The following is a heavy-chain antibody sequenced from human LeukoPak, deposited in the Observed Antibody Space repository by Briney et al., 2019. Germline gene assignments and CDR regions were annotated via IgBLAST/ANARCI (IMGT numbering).Heavy chain of an antibody. V-gene: IGHV3-43D*03. CDR2: ISWDGGST. J-gene: IGHJ4*02. D-gene: IGHD6-13*01. CDR1: GFTFDDYA. Sequence: GSLRLSCAASGFTFDDYAMHWVRQAPGKGLEWVSLISWDGGSTYYADSVKGRFTISRDNSKNSLYLQMNSLRAEDTALYYCAKDRAAAGTSMDYWGQGTLVTVSS. CDR3: AKDRAAAGTSMDY.